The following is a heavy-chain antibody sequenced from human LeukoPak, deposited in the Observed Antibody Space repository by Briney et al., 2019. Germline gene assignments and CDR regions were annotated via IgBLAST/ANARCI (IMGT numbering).Heavy chain of an antibody. CDR1: GYTFTSYY. V-gene: IGHV1-46*01. Sequence: GASVKVSCKASGYTFTSYYMHWVRQSPGQGLGWMRIINPSGGSTRYAQKFQRRVTMTRDTSTSTVYMELSSLRSEDTAVYYCARQTDSSSWIHPRYYFDYWGQGTLVTVSS. D-gene: IGHD6-13*01. J-gene: IGHJ4*02. CDR3: ARQTDSSSWIHPRYYFDY. CDR2: INPSGGST.